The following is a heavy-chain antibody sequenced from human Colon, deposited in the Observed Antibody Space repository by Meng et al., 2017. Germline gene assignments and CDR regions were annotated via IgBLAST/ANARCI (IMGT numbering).Heavy chain of an antibody. CDR1: GFTFGRSA. Sequence: GESLKISCEASGFTFGRSAMNWVRQASGKGLEWVSYISGSGTTLYYADSVKGRFTISRDNAKNSLFLQMNSLRAEDTAIYYCARDVLSSEWGDDWGQGTLVTVSS. CDR2: ISGSGTTL. J-gene: IGHJ4*02. CDR3: ARDVLSSEWGDD. V-gene: IGHV3-48*03. D-gene: IGHD6-19*01.